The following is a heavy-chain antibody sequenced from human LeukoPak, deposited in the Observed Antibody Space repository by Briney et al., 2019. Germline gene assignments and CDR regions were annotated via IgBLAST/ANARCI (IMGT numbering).Heavy chain of an antibody. CDR2: IIPIFGTA. CDR1: GGTFSSYA. V-gene: IGHV1-69*13. D-gene: IGHD5-18*01. J-gene: IGHJ5*02. Sequence: ASVKVSCKASGGTFSSYAISWVRQAPGQGLEWMGGIIPIFGTANYAQKFQGRVTITADESTSTAYMELSSLRSEDTAVYYCARDPTSAVDTAMYWDNWFDPWGQGTLVTASS. CDR3: ARDPTSAVDTAMYWDNWFDP.